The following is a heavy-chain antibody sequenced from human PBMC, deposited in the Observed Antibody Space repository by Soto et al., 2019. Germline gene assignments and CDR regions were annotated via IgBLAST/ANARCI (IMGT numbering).Heavy chain of an antibody. J-gene: IGHJ3*01. D-gene: IGHD3-16*02. CDR2: ISGSADGT. V-gene: IGHV3-23*01. CDR1: GFTFDSYA. Sequence: EVKLLESGGGLAQPGGSLRLSCVGSGFTFDSYAISWVRQAPGERLQWIAAISGSADGTDYAHSVRGRFTISRDNGNRGVPVEMDSLKVRGRAVYFCAKEAGGGYRFWIGYCSDGLDVWGQRTLVPVS. CDR3: AKEAGGGYRFWIGYCSDGLDV.